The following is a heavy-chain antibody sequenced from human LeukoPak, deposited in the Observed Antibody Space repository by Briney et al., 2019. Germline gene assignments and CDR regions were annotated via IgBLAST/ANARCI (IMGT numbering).Heavy chain of an antibody. CDR2: ISAYNGNT. D-gene: IGHD3-22*01. Sequence: ASVKVSCKASGYTFTSYGISWVRQAPGQGLEWMGWISAYNGNTNYAQKLQGRVTMTTDTSTSTAYMGLRSLRSDDTAVYYCAREYLPYYYDSSGYYFFDYWGQGTLVTVSS. CDR1: GYTFTSYG. V-gene: IGHV1-18*01. J-gene: IGHJ4*02. CDR3: AREYLPYYYDSSGYYFFDY.